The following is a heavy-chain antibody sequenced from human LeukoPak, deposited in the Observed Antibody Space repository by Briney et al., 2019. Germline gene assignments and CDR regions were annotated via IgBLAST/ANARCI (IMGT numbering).Heavy chain of an antibody. CDR1: GGTFSSYA. CDR2: IIPIFGTA. Sequence: SVKVSCKASGGTFSSYAISWVRQAPGQGLEWMGGIIPIFGTANYAQKFQGRVTITADESTSTAYMELSSLRSEDTAVYYCARVAVYCSGGSCYLPDLSYLDYWGQGTLVTVSS. J-gene: IGHJ4*02. V-gene: IGHV1-69*13. CDR3: ARVAVYCSGGSCYLPDLSYLDY. D-gene: IGHD2-15*01.